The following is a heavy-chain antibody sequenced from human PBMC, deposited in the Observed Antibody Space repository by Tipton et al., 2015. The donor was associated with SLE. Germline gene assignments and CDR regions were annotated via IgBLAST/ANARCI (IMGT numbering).Heavy chain of an antibody. Sequence: TLSLTCSVSSYSIYNGFYWGWIRQSPGKGLEWIGSIYRSGTAYYNPSLKSRVTMSVDTSKNQFSLKLTSVTAADTAVYYCARESGWEWLVLNYWGQGTLVTVSS. CDR2: IYRSGTA. D-gene: IGHD6-19*01. CDR3: ARESGWEWLVLNY. CDR1: SYSIYNGFY. V-gene: IGHV4-38-2*02. J-gene: IGHJ4*02.